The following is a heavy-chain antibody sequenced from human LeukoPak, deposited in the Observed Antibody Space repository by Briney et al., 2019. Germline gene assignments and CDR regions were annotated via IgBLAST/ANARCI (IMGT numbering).Heavy chain of an antibody. D-gene: IGHD5/OR15-5a*01. CDR3: ARDGPIVSDPFDI. CDR1: GFTFSSYW. J-gene: IGHJ3*02. V-gene: IGHV3-7*01. Sequence: GGSLRPSCAASGFTFSSYWMSWVRQAPGKGLEWVANIKQDGSEKYYVDSVKGRFTISRDNAKNSLYLQMNSLRAEDTAVYYCARDGPIVSDPFDIWGQGTMVTVSS. CDR2: IKQDGSEK.